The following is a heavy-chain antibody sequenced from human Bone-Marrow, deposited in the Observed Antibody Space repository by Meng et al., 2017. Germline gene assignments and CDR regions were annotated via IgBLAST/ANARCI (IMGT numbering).Heavy chain of an antibody. D-gene: IGHD1-26*01. Sequence: SFAASGFTFDDYAIHGVRQAPGRGLEWLSGITWNSGRIVYADSVKGRFTISRDNAKNSLYLQMNSLKTEDKAMYYCAKDRVKTSSGYYCFDLWGRGTLVTVSS. CDR2: ITWNSGRI. CDR1: GFTFDDYA. CDR3: AKDRVKTSSGYYCFDL. V-gene: IGHV3-9*01. J-gene: IGHJ2*01.